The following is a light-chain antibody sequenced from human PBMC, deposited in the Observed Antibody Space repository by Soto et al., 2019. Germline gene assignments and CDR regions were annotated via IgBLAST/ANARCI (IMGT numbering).Light chain of an antibody. CDR1: QSIGTS. CDR2: AAS. J-gene: IGKJ2*01. CDR3: QQSYSTLYT. Sequence: DIQMTQSPSSLSASIGDRVTITCLASQSIGTSLSWHQQKSGRAPKLLIHAASTLQSGVPSRFSGSGSGTDFTLTISSLQPEDVAVYYCQQSYSTLYTFGQGTNLEIK. V-gene: IGKV1-39*01.